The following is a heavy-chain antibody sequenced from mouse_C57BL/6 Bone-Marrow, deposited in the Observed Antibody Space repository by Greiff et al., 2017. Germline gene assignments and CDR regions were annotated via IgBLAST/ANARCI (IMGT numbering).Heavy chain of an antibody. V-gene: IGHV1-64*01. CDR1: GYTFTSYW. CDR2: IHPNSGST. Sequence: QVQLQQPGAELVKPGASVKLSCKASGYTFTSYWMHWVKQRPGQGLEWIGMIHPNSGSTNYNEKFKSKATLTVDKSSSTAYMQLGSLTSEDSAVYYCARWRTTGVARTAWFADWGQGTLVTVSA. CDR3: ARWRTTGVARTAWFAD. J-gene: IGHJ3*01. D-gene: IGHD1-1*01.